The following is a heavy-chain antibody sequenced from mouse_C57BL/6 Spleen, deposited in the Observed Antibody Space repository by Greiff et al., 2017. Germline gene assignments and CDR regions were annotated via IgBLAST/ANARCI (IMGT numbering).Heavy chain of an antibody. V-gene: IGHV1-82*01. J-gene: IGHJ3*01. D-gene: IGHD1-1*01. Sequence: VKLVESGPELVKPGASVKISCKASGYAFSSSWMNWVKQRPGKGLEWIGRIYPGDGDTNYNGKFKGKATLTADKSSSTAYMQLSSLTSEDSAVYFCARGGYYGSSGTWFAYWGQGTLVTVSA. CDR1: GYAFSSSW. CDR2: IYPGDGDT. CDR3: ARGGYYGSSGTWFAY.